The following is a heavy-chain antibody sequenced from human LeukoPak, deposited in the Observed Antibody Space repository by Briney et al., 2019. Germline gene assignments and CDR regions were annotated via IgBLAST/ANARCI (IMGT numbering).Heavy chain of an antibody. D-gene: IGHD6-19*01. V-gene: IGHV4-59*01. CDR3: AREMTDGSGWFRVSLDL. CDR1: GGSISSYY. Sequence: SETLSLTCTVSGGSISSYYWSWIRQPPGKGLEWIGYIYYSGSTNYNPSLKSRVTISIDTSKNQFSLKLSSVTAEDTAVYYCAREMTDGSGWFRVSLDLWGRGTLVTVSS. CDR2: IYYSGST. J-gene: IGHJ2*01.